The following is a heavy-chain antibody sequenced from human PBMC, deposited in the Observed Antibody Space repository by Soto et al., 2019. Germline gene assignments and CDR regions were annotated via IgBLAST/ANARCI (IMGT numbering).Heavy chain of an antibody. D-gene: IGHD2-2*01. CDR3: ARVPDR. CDR2: IYHSGST. J-gene: IGHJ5*02. V-gene: IGHV4-30-2*01. Sequence: SETLSLTCAVSGGSISSGGYSWSWIRQPPGKGLEWIGYIYHSGSTYYNPSLKSRVTITVDRSKNQFSLKLSSVTAADTAVYYCARVPDRWGQGTLVTVSS. CDR1: GGSISSGGYS.